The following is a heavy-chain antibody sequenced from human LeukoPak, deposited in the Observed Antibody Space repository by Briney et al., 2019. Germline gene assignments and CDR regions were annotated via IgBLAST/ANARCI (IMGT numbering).Heavy chain of an antibody. Sequence: GGSLRLSCEASGFTFSSYGMHWVRQAPGKGLEWEAVISYDGSNKYYADSVKGRFTISRDNSKNTLYLQMNSLRAEDTAVYYCARDMNGLTWGQGTLVTVSS. CDR2: ISYDGSNK. D-gene: IGHD1-1*01. CDR1: GFTFSSYG. V-gene: IGHV3-30*03. J-gene: IGHJ5*02. CDR3: ARDMNGLT.